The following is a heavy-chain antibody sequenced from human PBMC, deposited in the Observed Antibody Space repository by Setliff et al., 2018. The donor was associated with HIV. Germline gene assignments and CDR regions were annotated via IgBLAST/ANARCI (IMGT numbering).Heavy chain of an antibody. Sequence: ASVKVSCKASGYRFPTYEMHWVRQAPGEGLEWIGIITPFGGSTYYAQKFQSRVTLTMDTSTSTFYMELSSLRFEDTAVYYCARAPPSGKARPYYFDYWGQGTLVTVSS. CDR2: ITPFGGST. D-gene: IGHD6-13*01. V-gene: IGHV1-46*01. J-gene: IGHJ4*02. CDR1: GYRFPTYE. CDR3: ARAPPSGKARPYYFDY.